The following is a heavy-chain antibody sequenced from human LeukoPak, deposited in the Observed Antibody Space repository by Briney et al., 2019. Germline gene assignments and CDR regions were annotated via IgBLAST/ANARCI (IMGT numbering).Heavy chain of an antibody. V-gene: IGHV3-7*03. J-gene: IGHJ5*02. CDR2: IKQDGSEK. Sequence: GGSLRLSCTASGFTFSSYWMSWLRQAPGKGLEWVANIKQDGSEKYYVDSVEGRFTISRDNAENSLSLQMNSLRAEDTAVYYCAKERSSWMYNWFDPWGQGTLVTVSS. CDR1: GFTFSSYW. CDR3: AKERSSWMYNWFDP. D-gene: IGHD6-13*01.